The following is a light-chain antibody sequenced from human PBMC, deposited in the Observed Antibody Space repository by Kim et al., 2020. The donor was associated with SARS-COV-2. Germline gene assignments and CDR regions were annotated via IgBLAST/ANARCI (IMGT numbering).Light chain of an antibody. Sequence: QTATLTCTGSSSNVGNEGAAWLQQHQGHPPKLLSYRNNNRPSGISERLSASRSGNTASLTISGLQPEDKADYYCTAWDSSLSAWVFGGGTQLTVL. J-gene: IGLJ3*02. CDR3: TAWDSSLSAWV. CDR1: SSNVGNEG. CDR2: RNN. V-gene: IGLV10-54*01.